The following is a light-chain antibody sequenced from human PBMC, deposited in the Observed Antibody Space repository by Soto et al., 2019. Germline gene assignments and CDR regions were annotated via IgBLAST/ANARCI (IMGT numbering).Light chain of an antibody. CDR1: SSNIGAGYD. CDR2: GNS. Sequence: QSVLTQPPSVSGAPGQRVTISCTRRSSNIGAGYDVHWYQQLPGTAPKLLIYGNSNRPSGVPDRFSGSTSGTSASLAITGLQAEDEADYYCQSYDSSLSGYVFGTGTKVTV. J-gene: IGLJ1*01. CDR3: QSYDSSLSGYV. V-gene: IGLV1-40*01.